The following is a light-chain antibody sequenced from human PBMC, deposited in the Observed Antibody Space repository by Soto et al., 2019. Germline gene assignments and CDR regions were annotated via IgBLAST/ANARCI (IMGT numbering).Light chain of an antibody. Sequence: EIVMTQSPASLSVSPGDGATRSCRASQSVASNVAWYQQKPGQGPRLLIHGASTRAAGVPARFSGSGSGTDFTLTISSLQSEDFAVYYCQQYHNWPPQYTFGQGTKLQIK. CDR3: QQYHNWPPQYT. J-gene: IGKJ2*01. CDR2: GAS. V-gene: IGKV3-15*01. CDR1: QSVASN.